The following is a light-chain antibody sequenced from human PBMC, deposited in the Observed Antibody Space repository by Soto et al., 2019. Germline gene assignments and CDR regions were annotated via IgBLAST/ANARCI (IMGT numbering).Light chain of an antibody. V-gene: IGKV1-5*01. J-gene: IGKJ2*01. CDR3: QHTTDFT. CDR2: DVS. CDR1: SSKW. Sequence: DLQMTQSPSTLAASVGDTVTMTCRSSSKWLAWYQKKPGKAPKLLIYDVSNLERGVPPRVSGSTSGAESTLTITGLQPDDIGTYYCQHTTDFTFGQGNKVEIK.